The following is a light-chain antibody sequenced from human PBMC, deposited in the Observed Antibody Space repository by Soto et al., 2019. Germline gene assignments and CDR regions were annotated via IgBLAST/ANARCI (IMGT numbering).Light chain of an antibody. CDR1: QIIGTN. J-gene: IGKJ2*01. Sequence: EIVLTQSPATLSVSPGEGATLSCRTSQIIGTNLAWYQQKPGQAPRLLLYGAFIRAPGFPVRFRGTGSGSEFTLTISSLQSEDGALYFCQQYDKWPYTFGQGPNLELK. V-gene: IGKV3-15*01. CDR3: QQYDKWPYT. CDR2: GAF.